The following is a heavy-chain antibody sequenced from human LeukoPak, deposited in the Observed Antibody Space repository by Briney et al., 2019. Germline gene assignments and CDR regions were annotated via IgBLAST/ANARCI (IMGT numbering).Heavy chain of an antibody. V-gene: IGHV3-66*01. Sequence: PGGSLRLSCAASGFTVSSNYMSWVRQAPGKGLEWVSVIYSGGSTYYADSVKGRFTISRDNSKNTLYLQMNSLRAEDTAAYYCARESSGWYLDYWGQGTLVTVSS. D-gene: IGHD6-19*01. CDR1: GFTVSSNY. J-gene: IGHJ4*02. CDR3: ARESSGWYLDY. CDR2: IYSGGST.